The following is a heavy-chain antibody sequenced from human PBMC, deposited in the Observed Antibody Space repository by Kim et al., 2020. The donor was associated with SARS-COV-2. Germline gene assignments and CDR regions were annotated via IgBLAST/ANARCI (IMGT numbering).Heavy chain of an antibody. CDR2: IYYSGST. CDR1: GGSISSGGYY. J-gene: IGHJ4*02. D-gene: IGHD3-22*01. V-gene: IGHV4-31*03. CDR3: ARFSEYYYDSSGYYSTQVDY. Sequence: SETLSLTCTVSGGSISSGGYYWSWIRQHPGKGLEWIGYIYYSGSTYYNPSLKSRVTISVDTSKNQFSLKLSSVTAADTAVYYCARFSEYYYDSSGYYSTQVDYWGQGTLVTVSS.